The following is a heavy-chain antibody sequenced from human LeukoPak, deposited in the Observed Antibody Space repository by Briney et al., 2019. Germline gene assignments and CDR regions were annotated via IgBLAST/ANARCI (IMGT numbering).Heavy chain of an antibody. CDR3: AKRGVVIRVILVGFHKEAYYFDS. Sequence: PGGSLRLSCAASGFTFSSYSMNWVRQAPGKGLEWVSSITSGGTYTYYADSVKGRFTTSRDNAKNTLYLQMNSLRVEDTAVYFCAKRGVVIRVILVGFHKEAYYFDSWGQGALVTVSS. V-gene: IGHV3-21*04. D-gene: IGHD3-22*01. CDR2: ITSGGTYT. J-gene: IGHJ4*02. CDR1: GFTFSSYS.